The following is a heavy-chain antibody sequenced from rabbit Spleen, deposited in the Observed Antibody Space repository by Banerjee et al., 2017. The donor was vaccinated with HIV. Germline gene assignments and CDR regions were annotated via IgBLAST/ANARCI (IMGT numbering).Heavy chain of an antibody. V-gene: IGHV1S47*01. CDR2: IEPIFGRT. J-gene: IGHJ3*01. CDR3: ARDPAYSSGSGSAIPYL. D-gene: IGHD1-1*01. Sequence: QEQLVESGGGLVQPGGSLRLSCKASGFDFSAYGVSWVRQAPGKGLEWIGYIEPIFGRTYYASWVNGRFTISSHNAQNTLSLQLDSLTVADTATYFCARDPAYSSGSGSAIPYLGGQGTLVTVS. CDR1: GFDFSAYG.